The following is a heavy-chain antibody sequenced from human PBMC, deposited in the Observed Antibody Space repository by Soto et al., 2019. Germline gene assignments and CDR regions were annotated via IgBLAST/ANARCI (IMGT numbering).Heavy chain of an antibody. CDR3: ARGVPYYYSYMDV. CDR2: IHYSGTT. J-gene: IGHJ6*03. Sequence: PSETLSLTCTVSGGSISSGDFYWNWIRQLPGKGLEWIAYIHYSGTTHYNPSLKSRVTISVDTSKRQFSLKLSSVTAADTAVYYCARGVPYYYSYMDVRGKGTTVTVSS. D-gene: IGHD3-16*01. CDR1: GGSISSGDFY. V-gene: IGHV4-31*03.